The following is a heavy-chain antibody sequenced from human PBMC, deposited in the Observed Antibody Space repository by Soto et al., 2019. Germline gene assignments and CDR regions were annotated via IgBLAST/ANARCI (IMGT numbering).Heavy chain of an antibody. J-gene: IGHJ3*02. CDR1: GYTFTGYY. V-gene: IGHV1-2*04. Sequence: ASLNVSCKASGYTFTGYYMHWVRQAPGQGLELMGWINPNSGGTNYAQKFQGWVTITRDTSISTAYMELSRLRSDDTAVYYCARVGQQLVRDDEAFDIWGQGTMITFS. CDR3: ARVGQQLVRDDEAFDI. CDR2: INPNSGGT. D-gene: IGHD6-13*01.